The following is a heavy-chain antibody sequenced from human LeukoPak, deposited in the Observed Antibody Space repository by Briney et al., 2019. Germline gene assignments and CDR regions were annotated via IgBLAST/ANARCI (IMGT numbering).Heavy chain of an antibody. D-gene: IGHD3-3*01. CDR2: IKHDGSEK. Sequence: PGGSLGLSCAASGFIFTNYFMSWVRQAPGKGLEWVASIKHDGSEKYYVDSVRGRSTISRDNTMNSLYLQMSSLRAEDTAVYYCATDRGWRTSGYYLYYFEYWGQGTLVTYSS. CDR3: ATDRGWRTSGYYLYYFEY. V-gene: IGHV3-7*01. CDR1: GFIFTNYF. J-gene: IGHJ4*02.